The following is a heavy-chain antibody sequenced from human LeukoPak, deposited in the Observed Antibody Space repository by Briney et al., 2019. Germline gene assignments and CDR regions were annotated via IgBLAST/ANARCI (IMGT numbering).Heavy chain of an antibody. Sequence: SETLSLTCTVSGGSISSYYWSWIRQPPGKGLEWIGYISYSGSTNYNPSLKSRVTISVDTSKNQFSLKLSSVTAADTAVYYCARGVVYYMDVWGKGTTVTISS. CDR2: ISYSGST. CDR3: ARGVVYYMDV. CDR1: GGSISSYY. J-gene: IGHJ6*03. V-gene: IGHV4-59*01.